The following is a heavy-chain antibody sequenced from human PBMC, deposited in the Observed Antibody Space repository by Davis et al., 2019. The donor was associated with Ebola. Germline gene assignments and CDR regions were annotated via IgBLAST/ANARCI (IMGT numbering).Heavy chain of an antibody. J-gene: IGHJ3*01. CDR2: ISSNGETT. CDR3: AKDNRNIWSEV. D-gene: IGHD2/OR15-2a*01. Sequence: GESLKISCSASGFTFSSYAMHWVRQAPGKGLESVSRISSNGETTYYADSVKGRFTISRDNSKNTLYLQMNGLRVEDTAIYYCAKDNRNIWSEVWGQGTVVTVSS. V-gene: IGHV3-64D*08. CDR1: GFTFSSYA.